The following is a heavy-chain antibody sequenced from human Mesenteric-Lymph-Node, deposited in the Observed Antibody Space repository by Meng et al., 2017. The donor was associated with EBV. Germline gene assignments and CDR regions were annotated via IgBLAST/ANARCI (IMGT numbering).Heavy chain of an antibody. CDR1: GGSISSGDYS. V-gene: IGHV4-30-2*01. J-gene: IGHJ4*02. CDR3: ARGGSYGTRSFDY. CDR2: IYHSGST. Sequence: QLALQEPGSGLVKPPQTLSLPCAVSGGSISSGDYSWSWIRQPPGKGLEWIGYIYHSGSTYYNPSLKSRVTISVDRSKNQFSLKLSSVTAADTAVYYCARGGSYGTRSFDYWGQGTLVTVSS. D-gene: IGHD5-18*01.